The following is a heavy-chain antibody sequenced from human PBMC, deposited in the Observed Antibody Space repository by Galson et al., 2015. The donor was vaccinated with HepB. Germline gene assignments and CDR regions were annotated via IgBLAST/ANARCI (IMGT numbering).Heavy chain of an antibody. CDR2: VNPNRGGT. CDR1: GYTFTGYY. CDR3: ARSSSSNGFDI. J-gene: IGHJ4*02. Sequence: SVKVSCKASGYTFTGYYIHWVRQAPGQGLEWMGWVNPNRGGTNYAQRFQGRVTMTRDTSISTAYMELSRLSSDDTAIYYCARSSSSNGFDIWGQGTLVTVSS. V-gene: IGHV1-2*02. D-gene: IGHD6-6*01.